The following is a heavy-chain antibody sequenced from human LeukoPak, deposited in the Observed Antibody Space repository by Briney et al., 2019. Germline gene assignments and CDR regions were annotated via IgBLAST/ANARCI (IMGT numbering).Heavy chain of an antibody. V-gene: IGHV1-2*02. D-gene: IGHD5-18*01. CDR3: ARDTAMVLYCFDY. Sequence: ASVKVSCKASGYTFTGYYMHWVRQAPGQGLEWMGWINPNSGGTNYAQKFLGRVTMTRDTSISTAYMELSRLRSDDTAVYYCARDTAMVLYCFDYWGQGTLVTVSS. J-gene: IGHJ4*02. CDR2: INPNSGGT. CDR1: GYTFTGYY.